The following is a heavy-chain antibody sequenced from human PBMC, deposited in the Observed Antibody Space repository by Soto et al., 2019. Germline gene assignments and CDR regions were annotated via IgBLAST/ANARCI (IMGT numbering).Heavy chain of an antibody. J-gene: IGHJ6*02. CDR3: AKVIGGSESYWGGSHYYYALDV. CDR1: GLIFRDYA. D-gene: IGHD3-10*01. Sequence: GGSLRLSSGASGLIFRDYAIDWVRQAPGKGLEWVSVISGSDGTTFYADSVRGRVTSSRDNSRNMVYLQMISLRAEDTAVYYCAKVIGGSESYWGGSHYYYALDVWGQGTTVTVSS. V-gene: IGHV3-23*01. CDR2: ISGSDGTT.